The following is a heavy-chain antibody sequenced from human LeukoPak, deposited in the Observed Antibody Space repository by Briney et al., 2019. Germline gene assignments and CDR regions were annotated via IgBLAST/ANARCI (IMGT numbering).Heavy chain of an antibody. J-gene: IGHJ4*02. Sequence: GGSLRLSCGAPGFTFSSYSMNWVRQAPGKGLEWVSSISSSSSYIYYADSVKGRFTISRDNAKNSLYLQMNSLRAEDTAVYYCARDGRMATTDTEQFDYWGQGTLVTVSS. CDR3: ARDGRMATTDTEQFDY. V-gene: IGHV3-21*01. D-gene: IGHD5-24*01. CDR2: ISSSSSYI. CDR1: GFTFSSYS.